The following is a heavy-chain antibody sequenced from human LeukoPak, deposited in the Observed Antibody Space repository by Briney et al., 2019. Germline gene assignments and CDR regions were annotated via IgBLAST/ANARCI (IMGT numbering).Heavy chain of an antibody. CDR1: GYSISSGYY. CDR3: ARNATSSDVIVAPARGYFDY. V-gene: IGHV4-38-2*01. CDR2: VYNSVST. D-gene: IGHD6-13*01. J-gene: IGHJ4*02. Sequence: SETLSLTCDVSGYSISSGYYWGWIRQPPGKGLEWIGSVYNSVSTYYNPSLKSRVAISVDMSKNQVSLKLTSVTAADTAVYYCARNATSSDVIVAPARGYFDYWGQGILVTVSS.